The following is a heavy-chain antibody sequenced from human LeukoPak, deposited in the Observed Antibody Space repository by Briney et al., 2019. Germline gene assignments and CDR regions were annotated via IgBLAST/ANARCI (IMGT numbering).Heavy chain of an antibody. CDR1: GFTFSSYW. D-gene: IGHD6-13*01. CDR2: IKQDGSEK. Sequence: PGGSLRLSCAASGFTFSSYWMSWVRQAPGKGLEWVANIKQDGSEKYYVDSVKGRFTISRDNSKNTLYLQMNSLRAEDTAVYYCAKDPTPGSWLGGFDYWGQGTLVTVSS. J-gene: IGHJ4*02. V-gene: IGHV3-7*03. CDR3: AKDPTPGSWLGGFDY.